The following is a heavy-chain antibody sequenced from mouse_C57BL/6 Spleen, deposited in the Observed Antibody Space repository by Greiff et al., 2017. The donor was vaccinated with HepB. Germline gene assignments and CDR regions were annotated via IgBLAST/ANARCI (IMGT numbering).Heavy chain of an antibody. CDR3: ARKETYSNYNAMDY. J-gene: IGHJ4*01. D-gene: IGHD2-5*01. CDR2: IWAGGGT. V-gene: IGHV2-9-1*01. Sequence: QVQLKQSGPGLVAPSQSLSITCTVSGFSLTSYAISWVRQPPGKGLEWLGVIWAGGGTNYNSALKYRLSISKDNSKSKVFLKMNSLQTDDTARYYCARKETYSNYNAMDYWGQGTSVTVSS. CDR1: GFSLTSYA.